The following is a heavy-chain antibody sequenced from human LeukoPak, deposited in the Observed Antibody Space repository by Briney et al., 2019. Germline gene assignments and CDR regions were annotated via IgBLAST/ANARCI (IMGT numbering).Heavy chain of an antibody. D-gene: IGHD3-22*01. Sequence: SQTLSLTCTVSGGSISSYYCSWIRQPPGKGLEWIGYIYYSGSTSYNPSLKSRVTISVDTSKNQFSLNLSSVTAADTAVYYCARHVETYYENCFDPWGQGTLVTVSS. CDR2: IYYSGST. CDR1: GGSISSYY. V-gene: IGHV4-59*08. CDR3: ARHVETYYENCFDP. J-gene: IGHJ5*02.